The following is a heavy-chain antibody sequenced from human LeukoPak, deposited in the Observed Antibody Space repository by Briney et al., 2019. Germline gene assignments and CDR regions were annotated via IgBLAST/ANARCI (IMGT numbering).Heavy chain of an antibody. CDR1: GGTFSSYA. V-gene: IGHV1-69*04. CDR2: IIPILGIA. Sequence: GSSVKVSCKASGGTFSSYAISWVRQAPGQGLGWMGRIIPILGIANYAQKFQGRVTITADKSTSTAYMELSSLRSEDTAVYYCARDPVVPAAKPVYYYGMDVWGQGTTVTVSS. D-gene: IGHD2-2*01. J-gene: IGHJ6*02. CDR3: ARDPVVPAAKPVYYYGMDV.